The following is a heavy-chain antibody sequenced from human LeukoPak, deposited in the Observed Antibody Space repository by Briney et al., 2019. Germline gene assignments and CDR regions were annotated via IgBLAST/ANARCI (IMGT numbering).Heavy chain of an antibody. CDR2: INPSGGNT. CDR3: ARDQGLTGYFDY. V-gene: IGHV1-46*01. J-gene: IGHJ4*02. Sequence: ASVKVSCKTSGYRFTNNYMHWVRQAPGQGLEWMGIINPSGGNTNYAQKFQGRITMTRDTSTSTVYMGLSSLRSEDTAVYFCARDQGLTGYFDYWGQGTLVTVSS. D-gene: IGHD3-9*01. CDR1: GYRFTNNY.